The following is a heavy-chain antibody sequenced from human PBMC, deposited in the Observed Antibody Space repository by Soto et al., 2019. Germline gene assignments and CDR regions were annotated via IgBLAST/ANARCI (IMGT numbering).Heavy chain of an antibody. D-gene: IGHD3-22*01. J-gene: IGHJ6*02. V-gene: IGHV1-69*01. Sequence: QVQLVQSGAEVKKPGSSVKVSCKASGGTFSSYAISWVRQAPGQGLEWMGGIIPIFGTANYAQKFQGRVTITADESTSTAYMELNSLRSEDTAVYYCARGQEDYYDSSGYYYYYGMDVWGQGTTVTVSS. CDR3: ARGQEDYYDSSGYYYYYGMDV. CDR2: IIPIFGTA. CDR1: GGTFSSYA.